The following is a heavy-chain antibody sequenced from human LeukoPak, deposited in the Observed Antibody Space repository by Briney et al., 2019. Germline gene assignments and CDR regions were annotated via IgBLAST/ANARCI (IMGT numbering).Heavy chain of an antibody. J-gene: IGHJ6*02. V-gene: IGHV3-23*01. CDR2: ITSGGTT. Sequence: GGSLRLSCAASGFTFSSFAMSWVRQAPGKGLEWVSAITSGGTTYYADSVKGRFTISRDNSKNTLYLQMNSLRAEDTAVYYCAKAETRRLRYFDWLPPRPYYYYGMDVWGQGTTVTVS. CDR1: GFTFSSFA. D-gene: IGHD3-9*01. CDR3: AKAETRRLRYFDWLPPRPYYYYGMDV.